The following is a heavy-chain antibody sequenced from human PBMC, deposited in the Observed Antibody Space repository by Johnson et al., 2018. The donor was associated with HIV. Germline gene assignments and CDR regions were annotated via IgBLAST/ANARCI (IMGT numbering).Heavy chain of an antibody. CDR1: GFTFSSYV. V-gene: IGHV3-23*04. D-gene: IGHD3-16*01. J-gene: IGHJ3*02. Sequence: EVQLVESGGGLVQPGGSLRLSCEASGFTFSSYVMTWVRQAPGKGLEWVSTITGSGDKTWYADSVKGRFTISRDNSNNTVFLQMNSLRAEDTALYYCARGGRAKDAFDIWGHGTMVTVSS. CDR2: ITGSGDKT. CDR3: ARGGRAKDAFDI.